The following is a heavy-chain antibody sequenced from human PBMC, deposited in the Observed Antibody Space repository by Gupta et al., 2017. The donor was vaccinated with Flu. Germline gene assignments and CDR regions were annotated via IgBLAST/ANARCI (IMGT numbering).Heavy chain of an antibody. J-gene: IGHJ4*02. Sequence: GQGLEWMGRITPNSGDTKYAHIVQGRVTMTRDTSITTAYMELNRMRSNATAVYYCARVQGCSSPTCYTGVADYWGQGTLVTVSS. V-gene: IGHV1-2*06. CDR3: ARVQGCSSPTCYTGVADY. D-gene: IGHD2-2*02. CDR2: ITPNSGDT.